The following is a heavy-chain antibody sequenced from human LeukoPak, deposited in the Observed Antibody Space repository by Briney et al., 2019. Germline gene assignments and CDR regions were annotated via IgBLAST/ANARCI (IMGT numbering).Heavy chain of an antibody. CDR3: ARDSLSIDAFDI. V-gene: IGHV4-61*01. J-gene: IGHJ3*02. Sequence: SETLSLTCTVSAGSVSNGNYYWSWLRQPPGKGLEWIGYIYYSGSTNYNPSLKSRVTISVDTSKNQFSLKPSSVTAADTAVYYCARDSLSIDAFDIWAKGQWSPSLQ. CDR1: AGSVSNGNYY. D-gene: IGHD6-6*01. CDR2: IYYSGST.